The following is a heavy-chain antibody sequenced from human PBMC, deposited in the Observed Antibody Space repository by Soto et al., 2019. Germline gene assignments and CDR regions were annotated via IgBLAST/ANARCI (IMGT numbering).Heavy chain of an antibody. CDR2: ISSSSSYT. CDR1: GFTFSDYY. D-gene: IGHD3-3*01. V-gene: IGHV3-11*06. CDR3: ARILYYDFLDAFDI. Sequence: GGSLRLSCAASGFTFSDYYKSRIRQAPGKGLEWVSYISSSSSYTNYADSVKGRFTISRDNAENSLYLQMNSLRAEDTAVYYCARILYYDFLDAFDICGQGTMVSVSS. J-gene: IGHJ3*02.